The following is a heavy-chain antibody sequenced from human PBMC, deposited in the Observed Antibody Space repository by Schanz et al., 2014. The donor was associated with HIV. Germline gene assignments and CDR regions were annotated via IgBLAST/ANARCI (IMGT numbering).Heavy chain of an antibody. Sequence: QVQLVQSGAEVKKPGASVKVSCKASGYSFSSYGLSWVRQAPGQGLEWMGIINPSGVTTAFAQKFQGRLPLTRDTSTNTVYMELTSLRSDDTAVYYCARRGPIAAIDFSLDPWGQGTLVTVSS. CDR3: ARRGPIAAIDFSLDP. CDR2: INPSGVTT. CDR1: GYSFSSYG. J-gene: IGHJ5*02. V-gene: IGHV1-46*01. D-gene: IGHD6-13*01.